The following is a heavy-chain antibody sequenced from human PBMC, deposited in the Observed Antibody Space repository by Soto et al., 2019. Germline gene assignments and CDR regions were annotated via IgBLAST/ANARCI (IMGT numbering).Heavy chain of an antibody. D-gene: IGHD2-2*01. J-gene: IGHJ4*02. Sequence: QVQLQQWGAGLLKPSETLSLTCAVYGGSFSGYYWTWIRQSPEKGLEWIGEVNHSGTTYYNPSLKTRVTISGHTPKNQFSLKVRSVTAADAAVYYCARGIGYCSSINCYSSRRLRFDSWGQGTLVTVSS. V-gene: IGHV4-34*01. CDR3: ARGIGYCSSINCYSSRRLRFDS. CDR1: GGSFSGYY. CDR2: VNHSGTT.